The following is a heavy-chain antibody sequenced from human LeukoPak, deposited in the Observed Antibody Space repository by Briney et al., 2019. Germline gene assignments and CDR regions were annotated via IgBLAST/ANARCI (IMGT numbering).Heavy chain of an antibody. Sequence: ASVKVSCKASGYTFTSYSISWVRQAPGQGLEWMGWISAYNGNTNYAQKLQGRVTMTTDTSTSTAYMELRSLRSDDTAVYYCARIGYCSSTSCGYYYGMDVWGQGTTVTVSS. CDR2: ISAYNGNT. V-gene: IGHV1-18*01. D-gene: IGHD2-2*01. CDR3: ARIGYCSSTSCGYYYGMDV. J-gene: IGHJ6*02. CDR1: GYTFTSYS.